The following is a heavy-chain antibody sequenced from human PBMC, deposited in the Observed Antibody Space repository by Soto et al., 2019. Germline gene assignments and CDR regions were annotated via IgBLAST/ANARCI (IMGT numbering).Heavy chain of an antibody. CDR2: IYHSGST. CDR3: ARERAVAGTYYYYYGMDV. Sequence: SETLSLTCAVSGGSISSSNWWSWVRQPPGKGLEWIGEIYHSGSTNYNPSLKSRVTISVDKSKNQFSLKLSSVTAADTAVYYCARERAVAGTYYYYYGMDVWGQGTTVT. CDR1: GGSISSSNW. D-gene: IGHD6-19*01. J-gene: IGHJ6*01. V-gene: IGHV4-4*02.